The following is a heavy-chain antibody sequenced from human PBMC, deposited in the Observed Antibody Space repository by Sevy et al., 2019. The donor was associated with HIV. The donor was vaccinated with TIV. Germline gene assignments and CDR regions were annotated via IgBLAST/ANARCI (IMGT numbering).Heavy chain of an antibody. CDR2: FDPEDRET. CDR1: GYIFTELS. V-gene: IGHV1-24*01. D-gene: IGHD3-22*01. CDR3: TTDSVLLKGRYHDRSGYYLHY. Sequence: AAVKVSCKVSGYIFTELSMHWVGQAPGKGLEWMGGFDPEDRETIYAQKFQGRVTMSEDTSTDTAYMDLSSLRSEDTAVYSCTTDSVLLKGRYHDRSGYYLHYWGQGTTVFVSS. J-gene: IGHJ4*02.